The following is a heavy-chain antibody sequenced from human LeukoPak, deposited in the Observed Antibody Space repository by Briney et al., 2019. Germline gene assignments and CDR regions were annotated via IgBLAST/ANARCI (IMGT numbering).Heavy chain of an antibody. V-gene: IGHV4-39*01. CDR1: GDSISSSSYY. CDR2: IYYSGST. J-gene: IGHJ4*02. CDR3: ETEVYCGGDCYHDY. Sequence: SETLSLTCTVSGDSISSSSYYWGWIRQPPGKGLEWIGSIYYSGSTYYNPSLKSRVTISVDTSKNQFSLKLSSVTAADTAVYYCETEVYCGGDCYHDYWGQGTLVTVSS. D-gene: IGHD2-21*02.